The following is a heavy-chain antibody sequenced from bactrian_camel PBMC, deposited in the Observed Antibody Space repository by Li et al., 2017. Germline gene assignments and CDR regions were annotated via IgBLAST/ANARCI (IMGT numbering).Heavy chain of an antibody. V-gene: IGHV3S54*01. J-gene: IGHJ4*01. CDR3: ANTVAGSPYY. D-gene: IGHD6*01. Sequence: VQLVESGGGSVQTGGSLRLSCVASGYINGPNCMGWFRQSAGNPIAREGVASIYIGGGAPFYAASVRGRYTTSQGNDKNTVYLHLNSLKTEDMAMYYCANTVAGSPYYWGQGTQVTVS. CDR1: GYINGPNC. CDR2: IYIGGGAP.